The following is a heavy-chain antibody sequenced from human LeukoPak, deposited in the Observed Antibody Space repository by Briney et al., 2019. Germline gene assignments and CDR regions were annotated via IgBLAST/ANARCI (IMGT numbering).Heavy chain of an antibody. CDR2: INAGNGNT. D-gene: IGHD3-22*01. CDR1: GYTFTSYA. CDR3: ARDDSSGYYYAYDVFDI. J-gene: IGHJ3*02. V-gene: IGHV1-3*01. Sequence: ASVKVSCKASGYTFTSYAMHWVRQAPGQRLEWMGWINAGNGNTKYSQKFQGRVTITRDTSASTAYMELSSLRSEDTAVYYCARDDSSGYYYAYDVFDIWGQGTMVTVSS.